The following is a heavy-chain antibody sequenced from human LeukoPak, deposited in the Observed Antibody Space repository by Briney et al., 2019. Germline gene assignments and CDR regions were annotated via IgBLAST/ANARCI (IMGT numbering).Heavy chain of an antibody. CDR2: IDSDGSTT. CDR3: ARVQAGRAGLMDV. CDR1: GFTLSSYW. Sequence: WGSLRLSCAASGFTLSSYWMHWVRQAPGEGLVWVSRIDSDGSTTNYADSVKGRFTTFSANAKHTLLLQMNRLGAGDTALYYCARVQAGRAGLMDVWGRGTTDSVSS. J-gene: IGHJ6*02. D-gene: IGHD6-13*01. V-gene: IGHV3-74*01.